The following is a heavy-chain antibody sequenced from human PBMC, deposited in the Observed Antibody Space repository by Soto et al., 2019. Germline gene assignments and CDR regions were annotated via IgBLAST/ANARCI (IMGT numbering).Heavy chain of an antibody. D-gene: IGHD4-4*01. CDR2: ISYDGSNK. Sequence: QVQLVESGGGVVQPGRSLRLSCAASGFTFSSYGMHWVRQAPGKGLEWVTVISYDGSNKYYVDSVKGRFTISRDNSKNTLYLQMNSLRAEDTAVYYCAKNRHAYSNYFDHWGQGTLVTVSS. CDR1: GFTFSSYG. CDR3: AKNRHAYSNYFDH. J-gene: IGHJ4*02. V-gene: IGHV3-30*18.